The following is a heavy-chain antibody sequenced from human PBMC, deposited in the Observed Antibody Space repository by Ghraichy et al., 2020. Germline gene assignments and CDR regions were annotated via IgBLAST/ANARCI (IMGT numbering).Heavy chain of an antibody. J-gene: IGHJ4*02. D-gene: IGHD1-26*01. V-gene: IGHV3-21*01. Sequence: LSLTCAASGFTFSSYSMNWVRQAPGKGLEWVSSISSSSSYIYYADSVKGRFTISRDNAKNSLYLQMNSLRAEDTAVYYCARDRGSYHTPIYYFDYWGQGTLVTVSS. CDR3: ARDRGSYHTPIYYFDY. CDR2: ISSSSSYI. CDR1: GFTFSSYS.